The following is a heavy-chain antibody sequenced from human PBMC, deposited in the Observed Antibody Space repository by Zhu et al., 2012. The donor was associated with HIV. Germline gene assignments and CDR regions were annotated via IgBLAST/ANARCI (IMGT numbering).Heavy chain of an antibody. V-gene: IGHV4-59*01. Sequence: QVQLQESGPGLVMPSETLSLTCSVSGASINSFFWSWIRQSPGKGLEWIGNIYYSGSTNYNPSLKSRVTISVDRSKKHFSLRLSSVTAADTAVYYCARAPDAVDTWGQGTMVTVSS. CDR1: GASINSFF. CDR3: ARAPDAVDT. J-gene: IGHJ3*02. CDR2: IYYSGST.